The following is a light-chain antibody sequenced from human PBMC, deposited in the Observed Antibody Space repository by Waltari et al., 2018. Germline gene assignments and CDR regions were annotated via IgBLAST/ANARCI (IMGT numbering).Light chain of an antibody. V-gene: IGKV1-39*01. CDR2: AAS. Sequence: DIQMTQSPSSLSASVGDRVTITCRASQSISSYLNWYQQKPGKAPKLLIYAASSLQSGVPSRFSGSGSGTDFTLTISSLQPEDFGLYYCQQYNNWPPLTFGGGTKVEIK. CDR1: QSISSY. J-gene: IGKJ4*01. CDR3: QQYNNWPPLT.